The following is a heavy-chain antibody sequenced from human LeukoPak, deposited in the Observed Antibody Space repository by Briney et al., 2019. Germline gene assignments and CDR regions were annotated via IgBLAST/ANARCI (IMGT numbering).Heavy chain of an antibody. D-gene: IGHD2-2*02. CDR1: GYAFTSYY. CDR3: ARDSNVCSSTSCYTYWYFDL. V-gene: IGHV1-46*01. J-gene: IGHJ2*01. CDR2: INPSGGST. Sequence: EASVKVSCKASGYAFTSYYMHWVRQAPGQGLEWMGIINPSGGSTSYAQKFQGGVTMTRDTSTSTVYMELSSLRSEDTAVYYCARDSNVCSSTSCYTYWYFDLWGRGTLVTVSS.